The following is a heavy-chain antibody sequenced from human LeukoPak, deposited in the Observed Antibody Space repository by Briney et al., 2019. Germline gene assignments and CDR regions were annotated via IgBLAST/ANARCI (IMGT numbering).Heavy chain of an antibody. J-gene: IGHJ5*02. CDR2: IKSKTDGGTT. CDR1: GFTFSNAW. CDR3: TTVDYYDSSGYGFDP. Sequence: GGSLRLSCAVSGFTFSNAWMSWVRQAPGKGLEWVGRIKSKTDGGTTDYAVPMKGRFTISRDDSKNTLYLQMNSLKIEDTAVYYCTTVDYYDSSGYGFDPWGQGTLVTVSS. V-gene: IGHV3-15*01. D-gene: IGHD3-22*01.